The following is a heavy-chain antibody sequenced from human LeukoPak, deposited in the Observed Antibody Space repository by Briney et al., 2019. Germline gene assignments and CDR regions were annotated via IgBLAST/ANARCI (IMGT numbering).Heavy chain of an antibody. Sequence: SETLSLTCTVSSDFFSSVSDYWAWIRQPPGKGLEWIASGDYSGGTYYNPSLESRVAISADMSKNQISLKLSSVTAADTALYYCARERGEEYSSGWYKTNFFDTWGQGTRVTVSS. CDR2: GDYSGGT. J-gene: IGHJ4*02. CDR3: ARERGEEYSSGWYKTNFFDT. CDR1: SDFFSSVSDY. V-gene: IGHV4-39*07. D-gene: IGHD6-19*01.